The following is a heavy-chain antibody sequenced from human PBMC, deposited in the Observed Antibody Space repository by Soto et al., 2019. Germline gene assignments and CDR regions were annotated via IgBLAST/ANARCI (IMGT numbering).Heavy chain of an antibody. CDR2: INHSGST. Sequence: QVQLQQWGAGLLKPSETLSLTCAVYGGSFSGYYWSWIRQPPGKGLEWIGEINHSGSTNYNPSLKSRVTISVDTSKNQVSLKLSIVTAADTAAYYCARVFRNYYGSGRYYIRSYYYYMDVWGKGTTVTVSS. J-gene: IGHJ6*03. D-gene: IGHD3-10*01. CDR3: ARVFRNYYGSGRYYIRSYYYYMDV. CDR1: GGSFSGYY. V-gene: IGHV4-34*01.